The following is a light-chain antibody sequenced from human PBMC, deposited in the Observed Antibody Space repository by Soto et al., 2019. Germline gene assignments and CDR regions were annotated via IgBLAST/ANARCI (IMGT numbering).Light chain of an antibody. CDR3: QKSATYSMYT. J-gene: IGKJ5*01. Sequence: DIQMTQSPSSLSAFVGDRVTITCRASQDIGNFLAWYQQKPGKAPKLLIYDASTLESGVPSRFSGSGSGTEFTLIISRLKPDDFATYYCQKSATYSMYTFGPGKRLEIK. CDR2: DAS. CDR1: QDIGNF. V-gene: IGKV1-5*01.